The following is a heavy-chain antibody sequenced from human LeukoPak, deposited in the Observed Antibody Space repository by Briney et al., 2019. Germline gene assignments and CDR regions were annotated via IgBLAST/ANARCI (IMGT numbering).Heavy chain of an antibody. J-gene: IGHJ4*02. CDR1: GFSVDGNY. D-gene: IGHD3-10*01. CDR3: ARVIWFGESKRDY. V-gene: IGHV3-66*01. Sequence: GGSLRLSCAASGFSVDGNYMTWVRQAPGKGLEWVSVIFSGDSIYYADSVKGRFTISRDNSKNTLYLQMNSLRAEDTAVYYCARVIWFGESKRDYWGQGTLVTVSS. CDR2: IFSGDSI.